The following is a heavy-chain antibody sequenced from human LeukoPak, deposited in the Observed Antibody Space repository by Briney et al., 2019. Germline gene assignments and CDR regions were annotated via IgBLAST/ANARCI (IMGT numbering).Heavy chain of an antibody. D-gene: IGHD1/OR15-1a*01. CDR3: ARAVNTPIYYFEY. J-gene: IGHJ4*02. Sequence: GASVKVSCKASGYTFTGYYMHWVRQAPGQGLEWMGIINPSGGSTSYAQKFQGRITLSRDTSTSTVYMELSSLRSDDTAVYYCARAVNTPIYYFEYWGQGALVTVSS. V-gene: IGHV1-46*01. CDR1: GYTFTGYY. CDR2: INPSGGST.